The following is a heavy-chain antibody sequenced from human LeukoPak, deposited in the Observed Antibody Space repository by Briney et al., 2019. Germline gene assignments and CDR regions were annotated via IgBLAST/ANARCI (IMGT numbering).Heavy chain of an antibody. CDR3: ARVVVGSHWDFDY. D-gene: IGHD1-26*01. CDR2: IDPFDSDT. V-gene: IGHV5-51*01. CDR1: GYSFPSFW. J-gene: IGHJ4*02. Sequence: GESLKISCKGSGYSFPSFWIGWVRQMPEKGLELMGVIDPFDSDTKYSPSFQGRVTISADKSITTAYLHWSSLKAADTAMYYCARVVVGSHWDFDYWGQGTLVTASS.